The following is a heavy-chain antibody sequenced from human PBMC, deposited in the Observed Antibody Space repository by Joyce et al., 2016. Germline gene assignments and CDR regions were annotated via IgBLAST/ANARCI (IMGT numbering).Heavy chain of an antibody. CDR1: GGTFSTYA. CDR3: AKVITRDYYYGMDV. J-gene: IGHJ6*02. CDR2: IIPSTDTA. Sequence: QVQLVQSGAEVKKPGSSVKVSCRVSGGTFSTYAISWVRQAPGQGLEWMGGIIPSTDTANYAQKFQDRVTIIADESTSTAYMELSSLRSEDTAVYYCAKVITRDYYYGMDVWGQGTTVTVSS. V-gene: IGHV1-69*01. D-gene: IGHD3-22*01.